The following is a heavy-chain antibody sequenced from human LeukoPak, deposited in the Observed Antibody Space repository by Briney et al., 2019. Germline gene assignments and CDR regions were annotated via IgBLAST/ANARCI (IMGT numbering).Heavy chain of an antibody. D-gene: IGHD3-3*01. CDR2: IYYSGST. J-gene: IGHJ6*03. Sequence: GSLRLSCAASGFTFSSYAMSWIRQPPGKGLEWIGYIYYSGSTSYNPSLKSRVTISVDGSKNQFSLKLISVTAADTAVYYCARLLGVVDFYYYYYYIDVWGRGTTVTVSS. CDR3: ARLLGVVDFYYYYYYIDV. CDR1: GFTFSSYA. V-gene: IGHV4-59*01.